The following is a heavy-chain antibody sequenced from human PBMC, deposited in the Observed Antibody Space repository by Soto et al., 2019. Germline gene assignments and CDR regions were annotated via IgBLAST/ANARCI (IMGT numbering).Heavy chain of an antibody. CDR3: ARDSQVFGAERGDAFDI. Sequence: QVQLQEPGPGLVKPSQTLSLTCTVSGGSISSGGYYWSWIRQHPGKGLEWIGYIYYSGSTYYNPSLKSRVTISVDTSKNQFSLKLSSVTAADTAVYYCARDSQVFGAERGDAFDIWGQGTMVTVSS. CDR2: IYYSGST. CDR1: GGSISSGGYY. V-gene: IGHV4-31*03. J-gene: IGHJ3*02. D-gene: IGHD3-10*02.